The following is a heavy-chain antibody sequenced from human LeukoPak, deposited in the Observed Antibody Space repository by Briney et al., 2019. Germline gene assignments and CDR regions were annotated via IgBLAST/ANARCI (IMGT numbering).Heavy chain of an antibody. V-gene: IGHV1-46*01. CDR1: GYTFTRHY. CDR3: ARGPIAYDSSGYTH. D-gene: IGHD3-22*01. J-gene: IGHJ4*02. Sequence: ASVKVSCKASGYTFTRHYTNWVRQAPGQGLEWMGKINPGSGATGYAQKFQGRVTMTRDTSTSTVYMELTSLRSEDTAVYYCARGPIAYDSSGYTHWGQGTLVTVSS. CDR2: INPGSGAT.